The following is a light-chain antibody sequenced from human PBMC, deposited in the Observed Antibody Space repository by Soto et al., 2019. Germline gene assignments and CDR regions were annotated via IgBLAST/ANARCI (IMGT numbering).Light chain of an antibody. V-gene: IGKV3-20*01. J-gene: IGKJ4*01. CDR3: QLLT. CDR2: GAS. Sequence: EVVLTQSPGTLSLSPGERATLSCRTSQTISSGFLTWYQQKPGQAPRLLIYGASTRATGIPDRFSASGSGTDFTLTISRLEHEDAAVYYCQLLTFGGGTKVEIK. CDR1: QTISSGF.